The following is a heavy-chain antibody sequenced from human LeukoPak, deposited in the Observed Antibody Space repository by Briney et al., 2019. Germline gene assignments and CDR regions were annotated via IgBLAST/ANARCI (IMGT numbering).Heavy chain of an antibody. CDR1: GYTFTSYG. V-gene: IGHV1-18*01. CDR3: ARDRLIAAAGTGNFDP. Sequence: ASVKVSCKASGYTFTSYGISWVRQAPGQGLEWMGWISAYNGNTNYAQKLQGRVTMTTDTSTSTAYMELRSLRSDDTAVYYCARDRLIAAAGTGNFDPWGQGTLVTVSS. CDR2: ISAYNGNT. D-gene: IGHD6-13*01. J-gene: IGHJ5*02.